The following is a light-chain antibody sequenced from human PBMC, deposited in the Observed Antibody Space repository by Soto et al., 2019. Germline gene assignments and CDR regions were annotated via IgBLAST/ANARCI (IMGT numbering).Light chain of an antibody. J-gene: IGLJ2*01. CDR1: SSNIGSNY. CDR2: SNN. V-gene: IGLV1-47*02. CDR3: AAWDDSLSGPV. Sequence: QSVLTQPPSASGTPGQRVTISCSGSSSNIGSNYVYWYQQLPGRAPKLLIYSNNQRPSGVPDRFSGSKSGTSASLAISGLRSEDEADYYCAAWDDSLSGPVFGGGTKLTVL.